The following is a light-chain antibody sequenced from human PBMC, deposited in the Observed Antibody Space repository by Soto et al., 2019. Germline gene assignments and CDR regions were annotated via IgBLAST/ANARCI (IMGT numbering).Light chain of an antibody. Sequence: DIQMTQSPSSLSASVGDRVTITCRASQGISTYLAWYQQKPGKVPELLSYGASTLQSGFPSRFSGSGSGTDFTLTISSLQPEDVATYYCQKYNSASLPCGGGTKVEIK. CDR1: QGISTY. J-gene: IGKJ4*01. V-gene: IGKV1-27*01. CDR2: GAS. CDR3: QKYNSASLP.